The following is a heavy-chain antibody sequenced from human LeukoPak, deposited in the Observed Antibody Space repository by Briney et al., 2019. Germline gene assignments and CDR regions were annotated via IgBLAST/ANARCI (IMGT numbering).Heavy chain of an antibody. CDR2: IGSSSGTL. J-gene: IGHJ4*02. CDR1: GFTFSTYS. Sequence: GGSLRLSCAASGFTFSTYSLNWVRQAPGKGLEWVSYIGSSSGTLYYADSVKGRFTISRDNAKSSLYLQMNSLRDEDTAVYFCARNYYDSSAYYYFDYWGQGTLVTVSS. D-gene: IGHD3-22*01. V-gene: IGHV3-48*02. CDR3: ARNYYDSSAYYYFDY.